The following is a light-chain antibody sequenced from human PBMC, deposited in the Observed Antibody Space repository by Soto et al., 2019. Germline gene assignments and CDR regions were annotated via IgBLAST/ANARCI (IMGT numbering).Light chain of an antibody. J-gene: IGLJ1*01. Sequence: QSALTQPPSVSGAPGQRVTISCTGSSSNIGAGYDVHWYRQVPGTAPKLLIFGNTNRPSGVPDRFSGSKSGTSASLAITGLQAEDEADYYCQFFDNSLSVLYVFGTGTKVTVL. CDR2: GNT. V-gene: IGLV1-40*01. CDR3: QFFDNSLSVLYV. CDR1: SSNIGAGYD.